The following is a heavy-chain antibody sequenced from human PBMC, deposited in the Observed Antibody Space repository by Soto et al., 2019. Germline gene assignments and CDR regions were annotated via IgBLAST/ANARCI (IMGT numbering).Heavy chain of an antibody. D-gene: IGHD3-10*01. CDR2: IIPILGIA. V-gene: IGHV1-69*02. Sequence: QVQLVQSGAEVTKPGSSVNVSCKASGGTFSSYTISWVRQAPGQGLEWMGRIIPILGIANYAQKFQGRVTITADKSTRTAYMELSSLRSEDTAVYYCARYYYGSGSRMDVWGQGTTVTVSS. CDR3: ARYYYGSGSRMDV. J-gene: IGHJ6*02. CDR1: GGTFSSYT.